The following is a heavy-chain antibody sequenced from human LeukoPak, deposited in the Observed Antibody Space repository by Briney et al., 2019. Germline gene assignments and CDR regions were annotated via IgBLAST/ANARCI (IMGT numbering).Heavy chain of an antibody. Sequence: GGSLRLSCAASGFTFSSYAISWVRQAPGKGLEWVSAISGSGGSTYYVDSVKGRFTISRDNSKNTLYLQMNSLRAEDTAVYYCAKDLRGYSGYDFTGYWGQGTLVTVSS. V-gene: IGHV3-23*01. J-gene: IGHJ4*02. CDR2: ISGSGGST. CDR1: GFTFSSYA. D-gene: IGHD5-12*01. CDR3: AKDLRGYSGYDFTGY.